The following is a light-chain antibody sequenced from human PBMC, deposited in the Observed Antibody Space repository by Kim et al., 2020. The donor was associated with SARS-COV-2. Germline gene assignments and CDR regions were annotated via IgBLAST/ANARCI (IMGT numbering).Light chain of an antibody. CDR2: RKS. V-gene: IGLV3-19*01. J-gene: IGLJ1*01. CDR1: SLRNYY. CDR3: NSRDSSGNHYV. Sequence: SSELTQDPAVSVALGQTVRITCQGDSLRNYYASWYRQKPGQAPVLVIYRKSDRASGIPDRFSGSSSGNTASLTITGAQAEDEADYYCNSRDSSGNHYVFGTGTKVTVL.